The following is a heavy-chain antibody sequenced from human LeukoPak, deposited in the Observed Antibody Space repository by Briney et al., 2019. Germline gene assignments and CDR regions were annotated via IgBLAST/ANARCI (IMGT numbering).Heavy chain of an antibody. CDR1: GFIFRKYA. CDR3: VRSTGYYYYGMDV. CDR2: ISGGGAT. Sequence: GGSLRLSCAASGFIFRKYAVYWVRQAPGEGLEWVSVISGGGATTYADSVKGRFTISRDNSRNTVYLQMDNLRDEDLAVYYCVRSTGYYYYGMDVWGQGTTVTVS. V-gene: IGHV3-23*01. J-gene: IGHJ6*02.